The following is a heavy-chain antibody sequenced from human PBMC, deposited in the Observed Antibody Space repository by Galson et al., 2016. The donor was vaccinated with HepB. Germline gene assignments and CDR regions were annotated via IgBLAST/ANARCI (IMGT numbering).Heavy chain of an antibody. CDR2: IYWDDDK. V-gene: IGHV2-5*08. CDR1: GGYISTYYWS. J-gene: IGHJ6*02. D-gene: IGHD3-10*01. Sequence: TLSLTCTASGGYISTYYWSWIRQPPGKGLEWLAVIYWDDDKRIRPSLKSKLTITKDTSGNQVVLTLTNMDPLDTATYYCAHTAVDYSGSESPYYYYGLDVWGQGTTVTVSS. CDR3: AHTAVDYSGSESPYYYYGLDV.